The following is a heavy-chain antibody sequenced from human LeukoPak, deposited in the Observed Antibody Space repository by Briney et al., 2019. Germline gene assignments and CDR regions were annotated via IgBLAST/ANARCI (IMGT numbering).Heavy chain of an antibody. Sequence: SVKVSCNASGFTFTTSAVQWVQQARGQRLEWIGWIVVGSGNTNYAQKFQERVTITRDMSTSTVYMDLSSQRSEDTAVYYCAAASNYYDRSNYYSYAIDVWGQGTTVTVSS. CDR1: GFTFTTSA. V-gene: IGHV1-58*01. CDR3: AAASNYYDRSNYYSYAIDV. J-gene: IGHJ6*02. D-gene: IGHD3-22*01. CDR2: IVVGSGNT.